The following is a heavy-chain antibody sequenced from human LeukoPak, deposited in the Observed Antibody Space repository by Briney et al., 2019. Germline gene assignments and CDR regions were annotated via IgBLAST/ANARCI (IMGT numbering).Heavy chain of an antibody. J-gene: IGHJ3*02. V-gene: IGHV4-59*01. CDR1: GGSMRNYY. CDR3: ARDDWIPGSCSASSGCSDAFDI. Sequence: SETLSLTCTVYGGSMRNYYWNWIRQPPGKGLEWVGYIYYSGSNTYHPSLKRRVTITVDTSKTQFSLKLNSVTAADTAVYYCARDDWIPGSCSASSGCSDAFDIWGQGTLVTVSS. D-gene: IGHD2-15*01. CDR2: IYYSGSN.